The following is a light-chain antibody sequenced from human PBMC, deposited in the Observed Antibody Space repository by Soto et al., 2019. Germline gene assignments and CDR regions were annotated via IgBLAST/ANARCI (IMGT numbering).Light chain of an antibody. Sequence: EIVLTQSPGTLSLSPGERATLSCRASQSVSSSYLAWYQQNPGQAPRLLIYDASNRATGIPARFSGSGSGTDFTLTISSLEPEDFAVYYCQQRSSWPRTFGQGTRLETK. CDR2: DAS. V-gene: IGKV3-11*01. J-gene: IGKJ5*01. CDR3: QQRSSWPRT. CDR1: QSVSSSY.